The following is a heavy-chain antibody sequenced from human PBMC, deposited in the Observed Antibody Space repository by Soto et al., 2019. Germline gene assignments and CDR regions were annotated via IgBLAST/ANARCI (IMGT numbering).Heavy chain of an antibody. Sequence: SETLSLTCTVSGGSISSYYWSWIRQPPGKGLEWIGYIYYSGSTNYNPSLKSRDTISVDTSKNQFSLKLSSVTAADTAVYYCARSTGTTSFFDYWGQGTLVTVSS. D-gene: IGHD1-7*01. J-gene: IGHJ4*02. CDR1: GGSISSYY. CDR2: IYYSGST. CDR3: ARSTGTTSFFDY. V-gene: IGHV4-59*01.